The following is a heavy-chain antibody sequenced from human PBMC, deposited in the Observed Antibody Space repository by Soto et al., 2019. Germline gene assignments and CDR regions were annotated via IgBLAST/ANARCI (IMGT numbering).Heavy chain of an antibody. D-gene: IGHD3-3*01. CDR2: IYPGDSDT. Sequence: GESLKISCKGSGYSFTSYWIGWVRQMPGKGLEWMGIIYPGDSDTRYSPSFQGQVTISADKSISTAYLQWSSLKASDTAMYYCARRGIWIFGVVTDDAFDIWGQGTMVTVSS. CDR3: ARRGIWIFGVVTDDAFDI. V-gene: IGHV5-51*01. CDR1: GYSFTSYW. J-gene: IGHJ3*02.